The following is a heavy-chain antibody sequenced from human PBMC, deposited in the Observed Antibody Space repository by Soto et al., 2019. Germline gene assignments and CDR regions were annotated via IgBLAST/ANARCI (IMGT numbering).Heavy chain of an antibody. CDR1: RGTFTNYA. CDR2: IMPFFGSG. J-gene: IGHJ4*02. D-gene: IGHD3-22*01. Sequence: QVYLVQSGAEVKKPGSSVKVSCKALRGTFTNYAFSWVRQAPGQVLEWMGGIMPFFGSGNYAQKFQGRINITADESTSSVYLELTSLRSEDTAVYYCARDRAGYYSHFVYWGQGTLVTVSS. V-gene: IGHV1-69*19. CDR3: ARDRAGYYSHFVY.